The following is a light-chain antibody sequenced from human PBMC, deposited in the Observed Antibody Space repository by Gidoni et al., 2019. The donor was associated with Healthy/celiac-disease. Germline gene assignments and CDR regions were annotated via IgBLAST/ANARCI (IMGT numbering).Light chain of an antibody. V-gene: IGKV3-15*01. Sequence: DIVMTQSPATLSVSPGERATLSCRASQSLSSNLAWYQQKPGQAPRLLIYGASTRATGIPARFSGSGSGTEFTFTISSQQSEYFAVYYCQQYNNWAPWTFGKETKVEIK. CDR1: QSLSSN. CDR2: GAS. CDR3: QQYNNWAPWT. J-gene: IGKJ1*01.